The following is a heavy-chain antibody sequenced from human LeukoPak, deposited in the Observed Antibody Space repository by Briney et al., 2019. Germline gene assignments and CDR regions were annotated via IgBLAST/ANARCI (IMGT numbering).Heavy chain of an antibody. D-gene: IGHD6-6*01. CDR3: ARDSRIAARPSMFDY. V-gene: IGHV3-23*01. CDR1: GFTFSSYA. CDR2: ISGSGGST. Sequence: GGSLRLSCAASGFTFSSYAMSWVRQAPGKGLEWVSAISGSGGSTYYADSVKGRFTISRDNSKNTLYLQMNSLRAEDTAVYYCARDSRIAARPSMFDYWGQGTLVTVSS. J-gene: IGHJ4*02.